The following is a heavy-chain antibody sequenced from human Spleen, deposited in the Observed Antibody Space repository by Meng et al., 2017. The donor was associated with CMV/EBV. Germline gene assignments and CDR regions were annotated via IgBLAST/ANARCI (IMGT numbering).Heavy chain of an antibody. Sequence: LSLTCAASGFTFTHAWMTWVRQAPGKGLEWVSYISSSGSYIYYADSVKGRFTISRDNAKNSLYLQMNSLRAEDTAVYYCATTTVTPREVDYWGQGTLVTVSS. CDR1: GFTFTHAW. CDR3: ATTTVTPREVDY. J-gene: IGHJ4*02. D-gene: IGHD4-11*01. V-gene: IGHV3-11*04. CDR2: ISSSGSYI.